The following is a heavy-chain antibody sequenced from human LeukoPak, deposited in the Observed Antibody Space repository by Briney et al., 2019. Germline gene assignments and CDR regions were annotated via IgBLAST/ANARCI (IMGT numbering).Heavy chain of an antibody. D-gene: IGHD1-26*01. CDR2: IYDSGAT. Sequence: GGSLRLSCAASGFTFSSYGMHWVRQAPGKGLKWVSLIYDSGATKYEDSVKGRFTISRDNSKNTLYLQMNSLRAEDTAVYYCARGGTGIYWAFDIWGQGTMVTVSS. CDR3: ARGGTGIYWAFDI. V-gene: IGHV3-66*01. CDR1: GFTFSSYG. J-gene: IGHJ3*02.